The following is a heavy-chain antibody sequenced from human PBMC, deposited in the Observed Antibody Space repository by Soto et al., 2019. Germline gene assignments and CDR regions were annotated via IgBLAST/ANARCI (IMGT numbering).Heavy chain of an antibody. J-gene: IGHJ4*02. CDR3: ARDSRDTSAYHDFWSGYYDY. CDR1: GYTFTSYA. CDR2: INAGNGNT. Sequence: EASVKVSCKASGYTFTSYAMHWVRQAPGQRLEWMGWINAGNGNTKYSQKFQGRVTITRDTSASTAYMELSSLRSEDTAVYYCARDSRDTSAYHDFWSGYYDYWGQGTLVTVSS. V-gene: IGHV1-3*01. D-gene: IGHD3-3*01.